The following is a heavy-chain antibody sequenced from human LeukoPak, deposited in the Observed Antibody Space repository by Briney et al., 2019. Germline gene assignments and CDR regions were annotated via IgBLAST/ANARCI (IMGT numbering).Heavy chain of an antibody. Sequence: SVTVSCKASGGSFSDYPINWVRQAPGQGLERLGGIIPKYSASNYAQAFQGRVTITADESTNTVYMEMSGLRPDDTAVYYCVKPNRIFGVPAAFDAWGQGKVVAVSS. D-gene: IGHD3-3*02. V-gene: IGHV1-69*13. CDR2: IIPKYSAS. CDR3: VKPNRIFGVPAAFDA. J-gene: IGHJ3*01. CDR1: GGSFSDYP.